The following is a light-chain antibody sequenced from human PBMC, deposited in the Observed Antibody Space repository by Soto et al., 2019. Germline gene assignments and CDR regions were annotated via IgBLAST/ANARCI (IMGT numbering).Light chain of an antibody. CDR2: AAG. V-gene: IGKV1-12*01. Sequence: DIQMTQSPSSVSASVGDRVTITCRASQGISSWLAWYQQTPGKPPKLLIYAAGSLQSGVPSRFSGSGSGTDFNLTISSLQPEDFAPYYCQQGHSFPYTFGQGTKLAIK. J-gene: IGKJ2*01. CDR1: QGISSW. CDR3: QQGHSFPYT.